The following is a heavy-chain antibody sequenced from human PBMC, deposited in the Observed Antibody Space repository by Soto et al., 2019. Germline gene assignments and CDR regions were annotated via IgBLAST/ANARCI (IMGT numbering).Heavy chain of an antibody. CDR1: GASTSSENW. CDR2: IYHSGAT. V-gene: IGHV4-4*02. Sequence: QVQLQESGPALVKPSGTLSLACTVSGASTSSENWWSWVRQAPGKGLEWIGEIYHSGATHYSPSLKSRVTISLDKSKNQCFLKLDSVTAADSAVYYCARDAGASRYYGMDVWGQGTKVTGS. CDR3: ARDAGASRYYGMDV. D-gene: IGHD2-8*02. J-gene: IGHJ6*02.